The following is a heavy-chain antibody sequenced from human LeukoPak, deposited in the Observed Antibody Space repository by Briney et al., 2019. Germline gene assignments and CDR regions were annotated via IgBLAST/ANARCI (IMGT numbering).Heavy chain of an antibody. Sequence: GGSLRLSCAASGFTFSSYSMNWVRQAPGKGLEWVSSISSSSSYIYYADSVKGRFTISRDNAKNSLYLQMNSLRAEDTAVYYCASRIDGDYGLDFDYWGQGTLVIVSS. CDR2: ISSSSSYI. V-gene: IGHV3-21*01. D-gene: IGHD4-17*01. J-gene: IGHJ4*02. CDR3: ASRIDGDYGLDFDY. CDR1: GFTFSSYS.